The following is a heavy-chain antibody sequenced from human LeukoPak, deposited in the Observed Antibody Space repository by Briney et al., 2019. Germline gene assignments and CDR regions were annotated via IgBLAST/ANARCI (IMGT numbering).Heavy chain of an antibody. V-gene: IGHV4-59*01. J-gene: IGHJ4*02. D-gene: IGHD6-13*01. CDR1: GGSISSYY. CDR2: IYYSGST. Sequence: SETLSLTCTVSGGSISSYYWSWIRQPPGKGLEWIGYIYYSGSTNYNPSLKSRVTISVDTFKNQFSLKLSSVTAADTAVYYCAREVAAAGTIDYWGQGTLVTVSS. CDR3: AREVAAAGTIDY.